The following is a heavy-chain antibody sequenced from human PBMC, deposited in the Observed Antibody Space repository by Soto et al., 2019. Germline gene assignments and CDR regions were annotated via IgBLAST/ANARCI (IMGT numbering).Heavy chain of an antibody. V-gene: IGHV1-69*01. J-gene: IGHJ4*02. D-gene: IGHD3-10*01. Sequence: QVQLVQSGAEVKKPGSSVQVSCKASGGTFSNNAISWVRQAPGQGLEWMGGIIPMFGTPNYAQKLQGRVTITADESTSTAYMELSSLKSEDTAVYYCARGVYGSGSYYNDYWGQGTPVTVSS. CDR3: ARGVYGSGSYYNDY. CDR2: IIPMFGTP. CDR1: GGTFSNNA.